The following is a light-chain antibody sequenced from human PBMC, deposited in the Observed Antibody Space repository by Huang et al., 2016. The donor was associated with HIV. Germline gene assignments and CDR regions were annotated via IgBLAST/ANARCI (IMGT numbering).Light chain of an antibody. V-gene: IGKV1-13*02. CDR3: QQLHTYPIT. Sequence: QLTQSPPSLSASVGDTIIISCRASQDIGTSLAWYQQKTGRAPKLLISGASTLQTGVPSLFSGDSAGTFFTLFITGLQPEDFATYYCQQLHTYPITFGHGTRLDIK. CDR2: GAS. CDR1: QDIGTS. J-gene: IGKJ5*01.